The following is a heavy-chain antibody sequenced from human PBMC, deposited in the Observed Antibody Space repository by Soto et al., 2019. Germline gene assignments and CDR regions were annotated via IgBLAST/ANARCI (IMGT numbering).Heavy chain of an antibody. CDR2: VDPSDXXX. Sequence: GESLKISCKGSGYSFTSYWISWVRQMPGKGLEWMGRVDPSDXXXXXXXXXXXHVTISADKSISTAYLQWSSLKASDTAMYYCARRMGYSSSYYYYYYGMDVWGQGTTVTVSS. J-gene: IGHJ6*02. V-gene: IGHV5-10-1*01. CDR3: ARRMGYSSSYYYYYYGMDV. CDR1: GYSFTSYW. D-gene: IGHD6-13*01.